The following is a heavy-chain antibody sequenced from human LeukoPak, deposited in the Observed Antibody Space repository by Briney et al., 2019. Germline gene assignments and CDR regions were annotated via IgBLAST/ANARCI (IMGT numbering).Heavy chain of an antibody. D-gene: IGHD3-16*02. CDR1: GGSISSSNW. Sequence: SETLSLTCAVSGGSISSSNWWSWVRQPPGKGLEWIGEIYHSGSTNYNPSLKSRVTISVDKSKNQFSLKLSPVTAADTAVYYCARAVWDYVWGSYRSGSAFDIWGQGTMVTVSS. J-gene: IGHJ3*02. CDR2: IYHSGST. CDR3: ARAVWDYVWGSYRSGSAFDI. V-gene: IGHV4-4*02.